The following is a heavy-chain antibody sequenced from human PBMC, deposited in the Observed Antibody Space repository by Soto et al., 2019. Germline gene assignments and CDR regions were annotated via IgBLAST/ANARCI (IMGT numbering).Heavy chain of an antibody. D-gene: IGHD3-22*01. CDR1: GFTFNIYA. Sequence: EVQLLESGGDLIQPGGSLRLSCAASGFTFNIYAMTWVRQAPGKGLEWVSAISRYGDITYYADSVEGRFSISRDNSKNPLYLQMNTLRAEDTAVYYCATDRYLDHDSRGYLFDNWGQGTLVTVSS. CDR3: ATDRYLDHDSRGYLFDN. J-gene: IGHJ4*02. V-gene: IGHV3-23*01. CDR2: ISRYGDIT.